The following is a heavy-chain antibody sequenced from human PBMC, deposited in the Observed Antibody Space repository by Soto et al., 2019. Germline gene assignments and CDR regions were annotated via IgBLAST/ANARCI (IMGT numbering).Heavy chain of an antibody. Sequence: QVQLVQSGAEVKEPGASVKVSCRASGYTFTNYAIHWVRQPPGQRLEWMGWLNPGNGNTKYPQKFQGRVTITRDTSASTAYMFLSSLRSEDTAVYYCARDQGIPYCGGDCYSDWYFDLWGRGTLVTVSS. CDR1: GYTFTNYA. CDR2: LNPGNGNT. J-gene: IGHJ2*01. D-gene: IGHD2-21*01. V-gene: IGHV1-3*01. CDR3: ARDQGIPYCGGDCYSDWYFDL.